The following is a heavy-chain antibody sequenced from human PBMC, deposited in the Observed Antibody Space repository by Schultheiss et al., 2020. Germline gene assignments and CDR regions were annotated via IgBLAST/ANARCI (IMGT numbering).Heavy chain of an antibody. J-gene: IGHJ3*02. CDR1: GFTFSSYW. Sequence: GGSLRLSCAASGFTFSSYWMHWVRQAPGKGLEWVSTLSSIGGDTYYADSVKGRFAFSRDNSKNTLYLQMNSLRAEDTAVYYCARSERGYSSSWYDAFDIWGQGTMVTVSS. CDR2: LSSIGGDT. D-gene: IGHD6-13*01. CDR3: ARSERGYSSSWYDAFDI. V-gene: IGHV3-21*04.